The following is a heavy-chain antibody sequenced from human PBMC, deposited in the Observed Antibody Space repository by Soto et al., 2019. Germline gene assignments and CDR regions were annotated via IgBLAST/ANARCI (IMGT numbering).Heavy chain of an antibody. CDR1: GYSFTSYW. Sequence: GESLKISCKGSGYSFTSYWISWVRQMPGKGLEWMGRIDPSDSYTNYSPSFQGHVTISADKSISTAYLQWSSLKASDTAMYYCARLAVAGMYYYYGMDVWGQGTTVTVSS. J-gene: IGHJ6*02. CDR3: ARLAVAGMYYYYGMDV. V-gene: IGHV5-10-1*01. D-gene: IGHD6-19*01. CDR2: IDPSDSYT.